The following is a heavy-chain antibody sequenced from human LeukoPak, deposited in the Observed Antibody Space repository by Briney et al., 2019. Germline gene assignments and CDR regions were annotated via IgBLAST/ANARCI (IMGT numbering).Heavy chain of an antibody. V-gene: IGHV4-30-4*01. D-gene: IGHD5-24*01. Sequence: SETLSLTCTVSGGSVSNDDYYWSWIRQPPGKGLEWIGYIHYSGSTYYNPSLKGRITISVDTSKNQFSLRLSSVTSTDTAVYYCARERRWLQGPPDYWGQGTLVTVSS. J-gene: IGHJ4*02. CDR2: IHYSGST. CDR1: GGSVSNDDYY. CDR3: ARERRWLQGPPDY.